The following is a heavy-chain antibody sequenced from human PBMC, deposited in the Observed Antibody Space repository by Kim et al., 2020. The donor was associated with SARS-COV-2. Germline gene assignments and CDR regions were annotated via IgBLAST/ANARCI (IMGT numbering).Heavy chain of an antibody. J-gene: IGHJ4*02. D-gene: IGHD2-21*01. CDR3: ASYCGGDCYEYYFDY. Sequence: PALKRLVTISVDTSKNQFSLKLSSVTAAGTAVYYCASYCGGDCYEYYFDYWGQGTLVTVSS. V-gene: IGHV4-31*01.